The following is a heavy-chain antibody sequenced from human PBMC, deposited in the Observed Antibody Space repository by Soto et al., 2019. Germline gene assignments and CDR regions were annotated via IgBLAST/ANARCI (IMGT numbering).Heavy chain of an antibody. CDR3: ARHGYCISTSCYSHYYYGMDV. CDR1: GYSFTSYW. V-gene: IGHV5-51*01. D-gene: IGHD2-2*02. Sequence: GESLKISCKGSGYSFTSYWIGWVRQMPGKGLEWMGIIYPGDSDTRYSPSFQGQVTISADKSISTAYLQWSSLKASDTAMYYCARHGYCISTSCYSHYYYGMDVWGQGTTVTVSS. CDR2: IYPGDSDT. J-gene: IGHJ6*02.